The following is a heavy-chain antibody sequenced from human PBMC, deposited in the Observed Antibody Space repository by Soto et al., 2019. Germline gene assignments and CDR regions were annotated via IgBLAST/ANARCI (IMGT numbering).Heavy chain of an antibody. Sequence: GGYLRLSCAASGFTYSSNAMSWVRQAPGKGLKWVSDITGSGGYTFYADSVTGRFTISRDNSKNTLYLQMSSLRAEDTAVYYCAKERYYDILTGSENYYYSYGMDVLGQGTTVTVSS. V-gene: IGHV3-23*01. D-gene: IGHD3-9*01. CDR3: AKERYYDILTGSENYYYSYGMDV. CDR2: ITGSGGYT. J-gene: IGHJ6*02. CDR1: GFTYSSNA.